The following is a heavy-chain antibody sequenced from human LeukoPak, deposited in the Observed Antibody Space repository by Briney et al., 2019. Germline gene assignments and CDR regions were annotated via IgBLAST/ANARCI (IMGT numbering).Heavy chain of an antibody. CDR1: GYTFTNHG. D-gene: IGHD3-10*01. J-gene: IGHJ5*02. CDR2: INTYNGNT. V-gene: IGHV1-18*04. CDR3: ARVHRGGWFDP. Sequence: ASVKVSCKASGYTFTNHGISWVRRAPGQGLEWMGWINTYNGNTNYAQKLQGRLIMTTDTSTSIVYMELRSLRSDDTAVYYCARVHRGGWFDPWGQGTLVTVSS.